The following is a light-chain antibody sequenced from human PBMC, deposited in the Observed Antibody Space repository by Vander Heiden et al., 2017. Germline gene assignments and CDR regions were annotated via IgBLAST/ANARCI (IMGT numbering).Light chain of an antibody. V-gene: IGKV1-39*01. CDR1: QSISSY. CDR2: DAS. J-gene: IGKJ1*01. CDR3: QQSDSTPRT. Sequence: DIQMTQSPSSLSASVGDRGTITCRASQSISSYLNWYQHKPGKAPKVLIYDASSLQSGVPSRFSGSGSGTDFTLTIDRLQPEDFATYYCQQSDSTPRTFGQGTKVEIK.